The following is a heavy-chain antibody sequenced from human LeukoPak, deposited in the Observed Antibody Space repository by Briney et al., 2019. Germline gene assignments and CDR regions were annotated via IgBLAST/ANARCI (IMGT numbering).Heavy chain of an antibody. Sequence: ASVKVSCKASGYTFTSYYMHWVRQAPGQGLEWMGWINTNTGNPTYAQGFTGRFVFSLDTSVSTAYLQIRSLKADDTAVYYCARVPFVVVGVTGNWFDPWGQGTLVTVSS. CDR1: GYTFTSYY. J-gene: IGHJ5*02. CDR3: ARVPFVVVGVTGNWFDP. V-gene: IGHV7-4-1*02. D-gene: IGHD2-2*01. CDR2: INTNTGNP.